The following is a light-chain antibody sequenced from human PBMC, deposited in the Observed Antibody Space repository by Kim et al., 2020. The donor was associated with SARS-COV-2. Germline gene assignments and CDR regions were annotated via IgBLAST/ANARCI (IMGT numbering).Light chain of an antibody. Sequence: LYPGDRATISCRASQGVTSDLAWYQQKPGQAPRIFIYDTSNRAGGVPARFSGSGSGTDFTLTISSLEPEDFAVYYCQQRHAWPVTFGQGTRLEIK. CDR3: QQRHAWPVT. J-gene: IGKJ5*01. CDR1: QGVTSD. CDR2: DTS. V-gene: IGKV3-11*01.